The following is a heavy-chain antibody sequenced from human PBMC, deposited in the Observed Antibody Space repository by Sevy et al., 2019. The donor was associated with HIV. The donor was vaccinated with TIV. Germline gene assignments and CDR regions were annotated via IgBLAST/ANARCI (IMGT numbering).Heavy chain of an antibody. J-gene: IGHJ3*02. D-gene: IGHD3-10*01. CDR3: AKYRRSLALPDAFDI. CDR2: ISGSGGST. CDR1: GFTFSSYA. Sequence: GGSLRLSCAASGFTFSSYAMSWVRQAPGKGLEWVSAISGSGGSTYYADSVKGRFTISRDNSQNTLYLQMNSLRAEDTAVYYGAKYRRSLALPDAFDIWGQGTMVTVSS. V-gene: IGHV3-23*01.